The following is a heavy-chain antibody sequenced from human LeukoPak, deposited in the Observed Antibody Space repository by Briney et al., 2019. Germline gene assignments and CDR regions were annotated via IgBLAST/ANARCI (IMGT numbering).Heavy chain of an antibody. Sequence: QSGGSLRLSCAASGLTFSSYAMSWVRQAPGKGLEWVSAISGSGGSTYYADSVKGRFTISRDNAKNSLYLQMNSLRAEDTAVYYCARGGTSDYWGQGTLVTVSS. CDR1: GLTFSSYA. CDR3: ARGGTSDY. CDR2: ISGSGGST. J-gene: IGHJ4*02. V-gene: IGHV3-23*01. D-gene: IGHD3-16*01.